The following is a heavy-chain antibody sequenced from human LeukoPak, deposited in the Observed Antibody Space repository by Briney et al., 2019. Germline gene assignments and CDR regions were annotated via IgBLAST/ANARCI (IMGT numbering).Heavy chain of an antibody. D-gene: IGHD3-22*01. CDR2: IYYSGST. J-gene: IGHJ4*02. V-gene: IGHV4-39*01. CDR1: GGSISSSSYY. Sequence: PSETLSLTCTVSGGSISSSSYYWGWIRQPPGKGLEWIGSIYYSGSTYYNPSLKSRVTISVDTSKNQFSLKLSSVTAADTAVYYCVRGCYDSSGYPPIDYWGQGTLVTVSS. CDR3: VRGCYDSSGYPPIDY.